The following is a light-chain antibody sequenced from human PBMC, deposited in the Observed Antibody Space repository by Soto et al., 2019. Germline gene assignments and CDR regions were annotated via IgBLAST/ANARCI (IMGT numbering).Light chain of an antibody. CDR1: SSDVGGYND. CDR2: DVS. J-gene: IGLJ1*01. CDR3: SSYTSSSTYV. V-gene: IGLV2-14*01. Sequence: QSVLTQPASVSGSPGQSTTISCSGTSSDVGGYNDVSWYQQRPGKAPKLMIYDVSNRPSGVSNRFSGSKSGNTASLTISGLQAEDEADYYCSSYTSSSTYVFGTWTKVTV.